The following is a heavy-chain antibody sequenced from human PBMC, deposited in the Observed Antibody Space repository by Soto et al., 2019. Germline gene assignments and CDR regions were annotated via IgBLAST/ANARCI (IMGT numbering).Heavy chain of an antibody. CDR1: GFTFTNYW. V-gene: IGHV3-7*01. J-gene: IGHJ4*02. CDR3: ARGGSQRHDY. D-gene: IGHD3-10*01. Sequence: PGGSLRLSCVASGFTFTNYWMNWVRQAPGKGLEWVANIKEDGSEKYYVDSVKGRFTISRDNAQKSLYLQMNSLRAEDTAVYYCARGGSQRHDYWGQGTLVTVS. CDR2: IKEDGSEK.